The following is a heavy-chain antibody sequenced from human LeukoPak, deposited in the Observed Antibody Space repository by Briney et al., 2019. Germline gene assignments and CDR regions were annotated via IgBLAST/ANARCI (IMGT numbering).Heavy chain of an antibody. Sequence: GGSLRLSCAASGFTFSDYAMSWVRQAPGKGLEWVSGISASGYTTYYADSVKGRFTISRDQSENRLFLQMNSLRAEDTALYFCAKGGVVVVTASDSWGQGTLVTVSS. CDR1: GFTFSDYA. J-gene: IGHJ4*02. V-gene: IGHV3-23*01. CDR2: ISASGYTT. CDR3: AKGGVVVVTASDS. D-gene: IGHD2-15*01.